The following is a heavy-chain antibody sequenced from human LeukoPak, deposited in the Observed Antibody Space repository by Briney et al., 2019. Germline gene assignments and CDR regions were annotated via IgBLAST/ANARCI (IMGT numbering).Heavy chain of an antibody. Sequence: PGGPLRLSCAASGFTISDYSMNWARQAPGKGLEWISYIRKITTTTYYADSVRGRFASSRDNAKNAVYLQMNSLRDDDTAVYYCTRDPEALDYWGQGTLVTVSS. CDR1: GFTISDYS. J-gene: IGHJ4*02. CDR3: TRDPEALDY. CDR2: IRKITTTT. V-gene: IGHV3-48*02.